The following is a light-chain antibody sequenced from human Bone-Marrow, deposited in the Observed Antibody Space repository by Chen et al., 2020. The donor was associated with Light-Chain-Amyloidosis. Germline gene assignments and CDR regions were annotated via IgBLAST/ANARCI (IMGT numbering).Light chain of an antibody. CDR3: MQALQTPYT. CDR1: QGLVHRDGNTY. Sequence: DVVMTQSPLSLPVTLGQPASISCRSSQGLVHRDGNTYLIWFQQRPGQSPRRLIYEVSKRDSGVPDRFSGSGSGTDFTLKISRVEAEDVGLYYCMQALQTPYTFGQGTKLEIK. CDR2: EVS. J-gene: IGKJ2*01. V-gene: IGKV2-30*02.